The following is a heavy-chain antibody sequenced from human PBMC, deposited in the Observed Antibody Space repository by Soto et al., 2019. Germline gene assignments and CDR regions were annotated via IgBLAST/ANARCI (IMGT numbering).Heavy chain of an antibody. D-gene: IGHD2-15*01. V-gene: IGHV3-23*01. Sequence: PGGSLRLSCTASGFTFSTYAMTWVRQAPGKGPEWLSVISSSGDSTYYADSVRGRFTISRDNSKNTLFLQMDSLRVEDTAIYYCAKDGQPGYRPFYFDCWGQGTLVTVSS. CDR1: GFTFSTYA. CDR2: ISSSGDST. CDR3: AKDGQPGYRPFYFDC. J-gene: IGHJ4*02.